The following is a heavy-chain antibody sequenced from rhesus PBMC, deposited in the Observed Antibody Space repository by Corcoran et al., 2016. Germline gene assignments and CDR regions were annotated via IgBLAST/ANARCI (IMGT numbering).Heavy chain of an antibody. Sequence: QVQLQQWGEGLVKPSETLSLTCAVYGGSISGSYHWSWIRQPPEKGLEWIVDIYGNSASTNYNPSRKNRVTISKETSKNQFSLKLSSVTAADTAVYYCARGKRWLENHDAFDFWGQGLRVTVSS. CDR1: GGSISGSYH. CDR2: IYGNSAST. CDR3: ARGKRWLENHDAFDF. J-gene: IGHJ3*01. V-gene: IGHV4-73*01. D-gene: IGHD6-37*01.